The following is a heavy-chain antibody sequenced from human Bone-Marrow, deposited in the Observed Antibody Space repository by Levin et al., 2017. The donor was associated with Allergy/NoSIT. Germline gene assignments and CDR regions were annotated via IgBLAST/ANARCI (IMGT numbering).Heavy chain of an antibody. CDR3: ARRRGTYGGYFDF. V-gene: IGHV5-10-1*01. CDR2: IDPHDSYT. J-gene: IGHJ4*03. D-gene: IGHD4-17*01. Sequence: GESLKISCKVSGFDFSSHWINWVRQVPGKCLEWMGNIDPHDSYTNYSPSFRGHVTVSVDRSINTAYLQLSSLKASDTAIYYCARRRGTYGGYFDFWGQGSLIIVSS. CDR1: GFDFSSHW.